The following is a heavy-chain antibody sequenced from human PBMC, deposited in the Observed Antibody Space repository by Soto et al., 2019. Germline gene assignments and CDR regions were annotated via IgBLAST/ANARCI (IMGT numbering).Heavy chain of an antibody. CDR2: IVSDGSAI. V-gene: IGHV3-33*01. Sequence: GGSLRLSCAVSGFPFSFYGFHWVRQSPGKGLEWLGVIVSDGSAIYHTDSLEGRFFISRDNSKNILYLQMNSLRVEDTAVYYCARDDAFDNENGFDMWGQGTMVTVSS. D-gene: IGHD3-3*02. CDR3: ARDDAFDNENGFDM. J-gene: IGHJ3*02. CDR1: GFPFSFYG.